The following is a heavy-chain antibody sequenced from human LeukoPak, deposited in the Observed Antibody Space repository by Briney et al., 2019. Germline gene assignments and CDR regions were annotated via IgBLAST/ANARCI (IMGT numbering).Heavy chain of an antibody. D-gene: IGHD1-26*01. CDR2: INSDGSSI. Sequence: PGGALRLSCAASGFTFGTDWINWVRQAPGKGLVWVSRINSDGSSISYAASVKGRFTISRDNAKNTLYLLRNSLRAEDTAVYYCGGGGYLLHYWGQGTLVTVSS. V-gene: IGHV3-74*01. J-gene: IGHJ4*02. CDR3: GGGGYLLHY. CDR1: GFTFGTDW.